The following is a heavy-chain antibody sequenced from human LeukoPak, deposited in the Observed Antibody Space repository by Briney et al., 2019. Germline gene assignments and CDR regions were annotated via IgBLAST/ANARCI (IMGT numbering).Heavy chain of an antibody. CDR3: ARDPSSSSWSPFDY. V-gene: IGHV3-48*03. Sequence: GGSLRLSCVASGFTFSSYEMNWVRQAPGKGREWISYIINIGSSIYYADSVMGRFTISRDNAKNSLYLQMNSLRAEDTAVYYCARDPSSSSWSPFDYWGQGTLVTVSS. CDR2: IINIGSSI. CDR1: GFTFSSYE. J-gene: IGHJ4*02. D-gene: IGHD6-13*01.